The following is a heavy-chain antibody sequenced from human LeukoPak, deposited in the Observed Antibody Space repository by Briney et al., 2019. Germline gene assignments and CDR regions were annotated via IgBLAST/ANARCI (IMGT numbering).Heavy chain of an antibody. J-gene: IGHJ6*03. Sequence: GGSLRLSCTASGFTFGDYAMSWFRQAPGKGLEWVGFIRSKAYGGTTEYAASVKGRFTISRDNAKNSLYLQMNSLRAEDTAVYYCARGMATIDGYYYYMDVWGKGTTVTVSS. D-gene: IGHD5-24*01. V-gene: IGHV3-49*03. CDR2: IRSKAYGGTT. CDR1: GFTFGDYA. CDR3: ARGMATIDGYYYYMDV.